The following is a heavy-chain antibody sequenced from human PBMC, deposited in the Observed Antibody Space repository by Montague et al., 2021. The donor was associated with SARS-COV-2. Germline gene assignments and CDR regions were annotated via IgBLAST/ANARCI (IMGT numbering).Heavy chain of an antibody. CDR3: ARLGDGVVPSPILGVGPYYSYYYMDV. CDR1: GGSFSTYF. CDR2: IHHGGST. J-gene: IGHJ6*03. Sequence: SETLSLTCAVHGGSFSTYFWNWIRQPPGKGLEWIGEIHHGGSTNYNPSLKSRVTISAATSKHQFSLKLTSVSAAATAVYYCARLGDGVVPSPILGVGPYYSYYYMDVWGKGTTVTVSS. D-gene: IGHD3-10*01. V-gene: IGHV4-34*01.